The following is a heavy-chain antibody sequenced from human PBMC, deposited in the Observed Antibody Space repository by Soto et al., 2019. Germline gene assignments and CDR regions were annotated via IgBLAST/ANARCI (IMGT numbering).Heavy chain of an antibody. CDR2: INSDGSST. D-gene: IGHD1-1*01. J-gene: IGHJ4*02. V-gene: IGHV3-74*01. CDR3: ARDGSHNGHY. CDR1: GFTFSSYW. Sequence: PGGSLRLSCAASGFTFSSYWMHWVRQAPGKGLVWVSRINSDGSSTSDADAGKGRCTSARDNAKNTLYLQMNSMRAEDKAVYYCARDGSHNGHYWGQGTLVTVSS.